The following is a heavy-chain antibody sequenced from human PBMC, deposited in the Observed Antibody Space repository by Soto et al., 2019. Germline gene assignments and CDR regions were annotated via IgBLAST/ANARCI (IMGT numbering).Heavy chain of an antibody. CDR2: ISYDGSNK. CDR1: GFTFSSYG. V-gene: IGHV3-30*18. D-gene: IGHD1-26*01. J-gene: IGHJ4*02. Sequence: QVQLVESGGGVVQPGSSLRLSCAASGFTFSSYGMHWVRQAPGKGLEWVAVISYDGSNKYYADSVKGRFTISRDNSKNTLYLQMNSLRAEDTAVYYCAKAAGSYYCLDYWGQGTLVTVSS. CDR3: AKAAGSYYCLDY.